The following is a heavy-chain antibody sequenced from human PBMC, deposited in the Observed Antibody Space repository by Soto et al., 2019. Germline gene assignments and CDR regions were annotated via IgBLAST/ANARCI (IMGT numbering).Heavy chain of an antibody. V-gene: IGHV1-69*13. J-gene: IGHJ4*02. CDR2: IIPIFGTA. Sequence: GASVKVSCKASGYTFTSYGISWVRQAPGQGLEWMGGIIPIFGTANYAQKFQGRVTITADESTSTAYMELSSLRSEDTAVYYCARGLGWSGHYWGQGTLVTVSS. CDR3: ARGLGWSGHY. CDR1: GYTFTSYG. D-gene: IGHD2-15*01.